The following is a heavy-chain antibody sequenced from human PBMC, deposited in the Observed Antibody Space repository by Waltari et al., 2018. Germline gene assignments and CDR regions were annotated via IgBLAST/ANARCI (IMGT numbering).Heavy chain of an antibody. CDR1: GFTFSSYS. CDR2: ISSSSSYI. CDR3: ASYKGGGFWRWLPFIY. Sequence: EVQLVESGGGLVKPGGSLRLSCAASGFTFSSYSMNWVRQAPGKGLEWVSSISSSSSYIYYADSVKGRFTISIDNAKNSLYLQMNSLRAEDTAVYYCASYKGGGFWRWLPFIYWGQGTLVTVSS. V-gene: IGHV3-21*01. D-gene: IGHD5-12*01. J-gene: IGHJ4*02.